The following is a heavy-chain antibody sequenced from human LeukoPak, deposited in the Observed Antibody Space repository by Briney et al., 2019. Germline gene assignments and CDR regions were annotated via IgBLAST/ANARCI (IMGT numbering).Heavy chain of an antibody. J-gene: IGHJ6*02. V-gene: IGHV3-11*01. D-gene: IGHD3-22*01. CDR2: ISSSGSTI. CDR3: AREQYYYDSSGYYRMYYYYGMDV. CDR1: GFTFSSYW. Sequence: GGSLRLSCAASGFTFSSYWMSWIRQAPGKGLEWVSYISSSGSTIYYADSVKGRFTISRDSAKNSLYLQMNSLRAEDTAVYYCAREQYYYDSSGYYRMYYYYGMDVWGQGTTVTVSS.